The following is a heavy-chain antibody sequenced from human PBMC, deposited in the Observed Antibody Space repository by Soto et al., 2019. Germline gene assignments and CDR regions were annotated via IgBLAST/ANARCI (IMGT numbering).Heavy chain of an antibody. D-gene: IGHD4-17*01. CDR2: IKSKTDGGTT. V-gene: IGHV3-15*07. CDR3: TTPPPPVTLYYYYGMDV. CDR1: GFTFSNAW. Sequence: EVQLVESGGGLVKPGGSLRLSCAASGFTFSNAWMNWVRQAPGKGLEWVGRIKSKTDGGTTDYAAPVKGRFTISRDDSKNTLYLQMNSLKTEDTAVYYCTTPPPPVTLYYYYGMDVWGQGTTVTVSS. J-gene: IGHJ6*02.